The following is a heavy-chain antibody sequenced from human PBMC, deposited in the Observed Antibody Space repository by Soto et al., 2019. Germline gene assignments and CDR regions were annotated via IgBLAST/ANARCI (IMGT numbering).Heavy chain of an antibody. CDR2: INPSGGST. Sequence: ASVKVSWKASGYTFTSYYMHWVRQAPGQGLEWMGIINPSGGSTSYAQKFQGRVTMTRDTSTSTVYMELSSLRSEDTAVYYCARGGDSSGYLGLWVLAYWGQGTLVTVSS. V-gene: IGHV1-46*01. D-gene: IGHD3-22*01. CDR1: GYTFTSYY. CDR3: ARGGDSSGYLGLWVLAY. J-gene: IGHJ4*02.